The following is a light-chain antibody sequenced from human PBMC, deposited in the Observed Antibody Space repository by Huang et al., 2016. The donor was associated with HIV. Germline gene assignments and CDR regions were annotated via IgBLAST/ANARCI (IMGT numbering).Light chain of an antibody. V-gene: IGKV3-11*01. Sequence: IVLTQSPATLSLSPGARATLSCRASQSVGNYLAWYQQKPGQAPRLLIYDASNRATGIPTRFSGGGSGTDFSLTISSLEAEDSAVYFCHCRSTTTWPPITFGQGTRLEIK. CDR1: QSVGNY. J-gene: IGKJ5*01. CDR2: DAS. CDR3: HCRSTTTWPPIT.